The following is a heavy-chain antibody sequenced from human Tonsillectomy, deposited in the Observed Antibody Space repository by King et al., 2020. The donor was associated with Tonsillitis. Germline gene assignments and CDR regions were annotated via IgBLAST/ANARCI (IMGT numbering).Heavy chain of an antibody. J-gene: IGHJ4*02. V-gene: IGHV3-9*01. CDR3: AKDALYDILTGYVDC. CDR2: ISWNSGNI. D-gene: IGHD3-9*01. CDR1: GFIFGDYA. Sequence: LQLVQSGGGLVQPGRSLRLSCAVSGFIFGDYAMHWVRHVPGKGLEWVSSISWNSGNIGYADSVKGRFTISRDHDKNSLYLQMNSLRAEDTALYYCAKDALYDILTGYVDCWGQGTLVTVSS.